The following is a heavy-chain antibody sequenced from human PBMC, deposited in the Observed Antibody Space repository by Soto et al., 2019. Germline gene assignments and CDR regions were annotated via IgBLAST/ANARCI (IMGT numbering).Heavy chain of an antibody. J-gene: IGHJ4*02. Sequence: EVQLVESGGGLVQPGRSLRLSCAASGFTFDDYAMHWVRQAPGKGLEWVSGISWNRGSIGYADSVKGRFTISRDNAKKSLYLRMNSLRAEDTALYYCAKGVAGWYYFDYWGQGTLVTVSS. D-gene: IGHD3-3*01. CDR2: ISWNRGSI. CDR3: AKGVAGWYYFDY. CDR1: GFTFDDYA. V-gene: IGHV3-9*01.